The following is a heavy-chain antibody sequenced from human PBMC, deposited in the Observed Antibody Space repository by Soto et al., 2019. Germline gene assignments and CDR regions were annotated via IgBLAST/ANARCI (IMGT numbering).Heavy chain of an antibody. CDR1: GYTFTSYG. V-gene: IGHV1-18*01. CDR3: ARVFSLYGSGSYYGMDV. J-gene: IGHJ6*02. Sequence: QVRLVQSGAEVKKPGASVKVSCKASGYTFTSYGISWVRQAPGQGLEWMGWISAYNCNTNYAQKLQGRVTMTTDTSTSTAYMELRSLRSDDTAVYYCARVFSLYGSGSYYGMDVWGQGTTVTVSS. CDR2: ISAYNCNT. D-gene: IGHD3-10*01.